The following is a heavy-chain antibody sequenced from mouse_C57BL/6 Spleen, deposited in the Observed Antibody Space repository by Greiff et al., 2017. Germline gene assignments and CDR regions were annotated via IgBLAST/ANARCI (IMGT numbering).Heavy chain of an antibody. CDR3: TRTDDVAY. CDR1: GFTFSDYG. D-gene: IGHD2-12*01. Sequence: EVTLVESGGGLVKPGGSLKLSCAASGFTFSDYGMHWVRQAPEKGLEWVAYISSGSSTIYYADTVKGRFTISRDNAKNALFLQMTSLMYEDTAMYCCTRTDDVAYWGQGTLVTVSA. J-gene: IGHJ3*01. V-gene: IGHV5-17*01. CDR2: ISSGSSTI.